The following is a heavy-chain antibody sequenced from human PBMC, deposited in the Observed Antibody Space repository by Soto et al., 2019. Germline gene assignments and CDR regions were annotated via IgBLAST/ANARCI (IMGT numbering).Heavy chain of an antibody. CDR1: GYTFTGYY. D-gene: IGHD2-15*01. CDR2: INPNSGGT. J-gene: IGHJ6*02. V-gene: IGHV1-2*04. CDR3: ARDLSGGGPVDGMDV. Sequence: ASVKVSCKASGYTFTGYYMHWVRQAPGQGLEWMGWINPNSGGTNYAQKFQGWVTMTRDTSISTAYMELSRLRSDDTAVYYCARDLSGGGPVDGMDVWGQGTTVTVSS.